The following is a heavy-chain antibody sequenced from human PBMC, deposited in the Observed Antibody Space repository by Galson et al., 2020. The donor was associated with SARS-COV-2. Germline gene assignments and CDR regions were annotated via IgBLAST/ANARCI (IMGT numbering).Heavy chain of an antibody. D-gene: IGHD2-21*01. CDR2: ITYDGSNK. J-gene: IGHJ6*02. V-gene: IGHV3-30*03. Sequence: GGTLRLSCAASGFTFSSYGMHWVRQAPGKGLEWEAVITYDGSNKYYADSVKGRFTISRDNSKNTLYLQMNSLRAEDTAVYYWASGWLPYSYGMGVWGQGTTVTVSS. CDR3: ASGWLPYSYGMGV. CDR1: GFTFSSYG.